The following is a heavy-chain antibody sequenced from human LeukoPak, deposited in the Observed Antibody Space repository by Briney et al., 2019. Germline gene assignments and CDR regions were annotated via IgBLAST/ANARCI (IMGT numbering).Heavy chain of an antibody. CDR3: ARGPQYYDILTGYLY. Sequence: PGRPLRLSCAASGFTFSSYGMHWVRQAPGKGLEWVAVIWYDGSNKYYADSVKGRFTISRDNSKNTLYLQMNSLRAGDTAVYYCARGPQYYDILTGYLYWGQGTLVTVSS. D-gene: IGHD3-9*01. J-gene: IGHJ4*02. CDR2: IWYDGSNK. CDR1: GFTFSSYG. V-gene: IGHV3-33*01.